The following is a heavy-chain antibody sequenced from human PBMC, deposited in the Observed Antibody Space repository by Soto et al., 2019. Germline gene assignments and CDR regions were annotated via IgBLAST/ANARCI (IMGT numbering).Heavy chain of an antibody. Sequence: ASVKVSCKASGYTFTSYAMHWVRQAPGQRLEWMGWINAGNGNTKYSQKFQGRVTITRDTSASTAYMELSSLRSEDTAVYYCARGLQGVRGVITSVWGQGTTVTVSS. D-gene: IGHD3-10*01. J-gene: IGHJ6*02. CDR1: GYTFTSYA. V-gene: IGHV1-3*01. CDR3: ARGLQGVRGVITSV. CDR2: INAGNGNT.